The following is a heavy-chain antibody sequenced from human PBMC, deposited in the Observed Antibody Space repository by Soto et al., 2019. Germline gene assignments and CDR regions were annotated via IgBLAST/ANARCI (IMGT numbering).Heavy chain of an antibody. D-gene: IGHD3-10*01. J-gene: IGHJ6*02. V-gene: IGHV4-39*01. Sequence: SETLSLTCTVSGGSISSSSYYWGWIRQPPGKGLEWIGSIYYSGSTYYNPSLKSRVTISVDTSKNQFSLKLSSVTAADTAVYYCAGHGSTAMRMRYYYGMDVWGQGTKVTVSS. CDR3: AGHGSTAMRMRYYYGMDV. CDR1: GGSISSSSYY. CDR2: IYYSGST.